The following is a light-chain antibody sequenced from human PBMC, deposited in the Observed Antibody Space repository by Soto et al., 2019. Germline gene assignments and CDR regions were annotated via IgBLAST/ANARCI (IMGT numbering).Light chain of an antibody. J-gene: IGKJ1*01. CDR3: QHCYTTART. Sequence: DIQMTQSPTALSASVGDIVTITCRASHSATKYLNWYQQKPGKAPNLLIYLASKLQSRVPSRFADSRSATEFTLTISSLQTEDFAIYYCQHCYTTARTFGQGTSVEIK. CDR2: LAS. V-gene: IGKV1-39*01. CDR1: HSATKY.